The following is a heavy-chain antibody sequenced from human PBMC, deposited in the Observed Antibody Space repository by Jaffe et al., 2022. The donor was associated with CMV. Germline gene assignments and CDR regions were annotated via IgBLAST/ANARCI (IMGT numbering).Heavy chain of an antibody. CDR3: ARHGADGNFWYFDL. D-gene: IGHD1-7*01. J-gene: IGHJ2*01. CDR2: IYYSGST. CDR1: GGSISSYNYY. V-gene: IGHV4-39*01. Sequence: QLQLQESGPGLVKPSETLSLTCTVSGGSISSYNYYWGWIRQPPGKGLEWIGSIYYSGSTYHNPSLKSRVTMSLDTSKNQFSLKLSSVTAPDTAIYYCARHGADGNFWYFDLWGRGTLVTASS.